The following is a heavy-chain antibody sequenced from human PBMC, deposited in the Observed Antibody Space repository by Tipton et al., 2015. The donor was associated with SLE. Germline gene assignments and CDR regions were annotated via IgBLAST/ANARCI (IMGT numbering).Heavy chain of an antibody. CDR2: IYSSGST. J-gene: IGHJ5*02. Sequence: TLSLTCTVSGGSITSDTYYWVWIRQPPGKGLEWIGTIYSSGSTYDNPSLKSRVTISLDTSKNTFSLRLSSVTAADTAVFYCARATWGRKFDTWGQGTLATVSS. D-gene: IGHD3-16*01. CDR3: ARATWGRKFDT. CDR1: GGSITSDTYY. V-gene: IGHV4-39*02.